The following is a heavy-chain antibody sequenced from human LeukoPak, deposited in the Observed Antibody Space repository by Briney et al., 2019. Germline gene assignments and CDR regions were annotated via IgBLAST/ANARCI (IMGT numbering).Heavy chain of an antibody. CDR1: GGSISSGDYY. V-gene: IGHV4-30-4*01. Sequence: SETLSLTCTVSGGSISSGDYYWSWIRQPPGKGLEWIGYIYYSGSTYYNPSLKSRVTISVDTSKNQFSLKLSSVTAADTAVYYCARRAAHRWYFDYWGQGTLVTVSS. J-gene: IGHJ4*02. D-gene: IGHD4-23*01. CDR2: IYYSGST. CDR3: ARRAAHRWYFDY.